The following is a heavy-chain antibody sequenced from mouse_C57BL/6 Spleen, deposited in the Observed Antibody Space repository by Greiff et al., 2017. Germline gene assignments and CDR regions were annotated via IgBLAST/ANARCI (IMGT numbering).Heavy chain of an antibody. V-gene: IGHV1-59*01. Sequence: QVQLQQPGAELVRPGTSVKLSCKASGYTFTSYWMHWVKQRPGQGLEWIGVIDPSDSYTNSNQKFKGKATLTVDTSSSTAYMQLSSLTSEDSAVYYCARKSTGPSYYFDYWGQGTTLTVSS. J-gene: IGHJ2*01. CDR2: IDPSDSYT. CDR3: ARKSTGPSYYFDY. CDR1: GYTFTSYW. D-gene: IGHD3-1*01.